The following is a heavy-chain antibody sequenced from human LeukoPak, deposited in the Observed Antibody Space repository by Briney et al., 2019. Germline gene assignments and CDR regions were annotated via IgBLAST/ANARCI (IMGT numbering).Heavy chain of an antibody. CDR1: GFTFSSYE. CDR2: ISSSGSTI. J-gene: IGHJ4*02. V-gene: IGHV3-48*03. Sequence: PGGSLRLSCAASGFTFSSYEMNWVRQAPGKGLEWVSYISSSGSTIYYADSVKGRFTISRDNAKNSLYLQMNSLRAEDTAVYYCARETAFTMVRGAYDYWGQGTLVTVSS. D-gene: IGHD3-10*01. CDR3: ARETAFTMVRGAYDY.